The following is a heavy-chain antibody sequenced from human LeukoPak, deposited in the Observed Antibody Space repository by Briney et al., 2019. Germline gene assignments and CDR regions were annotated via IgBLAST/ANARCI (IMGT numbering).Heavy chain of an antibody. D-gene: IGHD2/OR15-2a*01. CDR1: GFTFSNFW. V-gene: IGHV3-7*01. J-gene: IGHJ4*02. CDR3: SGRSDSHRIY. Sequence: GGSLRLSCEASGFTFSNFWMNWVRQTPGKGLEWLANIKPDGTDKVYVDFGKGRFTISRDNAKNSVYLQLNSLRVEDTGVYYCSGRSDSHRIYWGQETLVTVSS. CDR2: IKPDGTDK.